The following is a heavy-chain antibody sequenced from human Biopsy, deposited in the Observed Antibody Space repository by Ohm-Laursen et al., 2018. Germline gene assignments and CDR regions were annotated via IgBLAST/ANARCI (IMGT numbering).Heavy chain of an antibody. CDR1: GFTVSNKY. D-gene: IGHD2-8*01. CDR3: ARHHCTNGVCLGVYFDY. V-gene: IGHV3-53*01. CDR2: IYTGGTT. Sequence: SLRLSCAASGFTVSNKYMSWVRQAPGKGLEWVSVIYTGGTTHYADSVRGRFIISRDNSKNTLYLQMNSLRAEDTAVYYCARHHCTNGVCLGVYFDYWGQGTLVTVSS. J-gene: IGHJ4*02.